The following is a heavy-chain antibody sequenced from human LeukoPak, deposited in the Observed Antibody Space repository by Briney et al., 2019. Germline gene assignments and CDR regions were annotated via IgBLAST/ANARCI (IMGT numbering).Heavy chain of an antibody. CDR3: TRRVAFCAYRDY. CDR2: IYYSGST. D-gene: IGHD2-21*01. Sequence: PSETLSLTCTVSGASISNRNYYWGWVRQPPGKGLEWIGNIYYSGSTYYNPSLKSRLTISVDTSKNQFSLELKSVTAADTAVYYCTRRVAFCAYRDYWGQGSLVTVSS. CDR1: GASISNRNYY. J-gene: IGHJ4*02. V-gene: IGHV4-39*01.